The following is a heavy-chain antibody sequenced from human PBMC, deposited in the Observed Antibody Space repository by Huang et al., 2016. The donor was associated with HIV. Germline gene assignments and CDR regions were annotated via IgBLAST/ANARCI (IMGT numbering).Heavy chain of an antibody. CDR2: IKQDGSEK. CDR3: ARRLRYYYGSGRTSGYFDY. CDR1: GCTFRSYW. D-gene: IGHD3-10*01. V-gene: IGHV3-7*01. Sequence: EVQLVESGGGLVQPGGSLRLSCTDSGCTFRSYWMSWVRQAPGKGLEWVANIKQDGSEKYYVDAVKCRFSISRDNAKNSLYLQMNSLRAEDTAVYYCARRLRYYYGSGRTSGYFDYWGQGTLVTVSS. J-gene: IGHJ4*02.